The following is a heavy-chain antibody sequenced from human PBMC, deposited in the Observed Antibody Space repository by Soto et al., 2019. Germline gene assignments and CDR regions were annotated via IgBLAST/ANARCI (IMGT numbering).Heavy chain of an antibody. CDR1: GGSISGYY. J-gene: IGHJ4*02. D-gene: IGHD4-17*01. Sequence: PSETLSLTCTVSGGSISGYYWSWIRQPPGKGLEWIGYIYNSGYTNYNPSLKSRVIISADTSKNQISLNLRSVTAADTAVYYCARERAPEYGYIPNFDYWGQGSPVTVSS. CDR3: ARERAPEYGYIPNFDY. V-gene: IGHV4-59*01. CDR2: IYNSGYT.